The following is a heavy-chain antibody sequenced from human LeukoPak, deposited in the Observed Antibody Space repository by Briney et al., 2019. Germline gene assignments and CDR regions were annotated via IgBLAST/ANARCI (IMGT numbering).Heavy chain of an antibody. J-gene: IGHJ4*02. V-gene: IGHV4-34*01. Sequence: SETLSLTCAVYGGSFSGYYWSWIRQPPGKGLEWIGEINHSGSTNYNPSLKSRVTISVDTSKNQFSLKLSSVTAADTAVYYCVSYDFWSGYYIFDYWGQGTLVTVSS. CDR1: GGSFSGYY. CDR2: INHSGST. D-gene: IGHD3-3*01. CDR3: VSYDFWSGYYIFDY.